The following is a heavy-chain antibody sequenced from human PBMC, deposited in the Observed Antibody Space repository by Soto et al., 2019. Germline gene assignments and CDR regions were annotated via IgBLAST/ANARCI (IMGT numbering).Heavy chain of an antibody. Sequence: QVQLQQWGAGLLKPSETLSLTCAVYDGFVRSGSYYWSWIRQPPGKGLEWIVEMSHSGGTHFNPSLESRVTISVDTSQKQFSLKMASVTAADTAMYYCARVERGTATTVVDALDIWGPGTMVTVSS. CDR2: MSHSGGT. J-gene: IGHJ3*02. D-gene: IGHD1-1*01. V-gene: IGHV4-34*01. CDR3: ARVERGTATTVVDALDI. CDR1: DGFVRSGSYY.